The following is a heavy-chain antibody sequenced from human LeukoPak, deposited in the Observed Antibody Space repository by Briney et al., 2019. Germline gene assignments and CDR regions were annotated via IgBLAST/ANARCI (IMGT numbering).Heavy chain of an antibody. CDR2: IGTSDTHT. V-gene: IGHV3-11*01. CDR3: ARDGRLDY. J-gene: IGHJ4*02. Sequence: PGGPLRLSCVASRFTFSDYYMSWIRQAPGKGLEWISYIGTSDTHTYYADSVKGRFTISRDNAKNSLFLQMDSPTADDTAMYYCARDGRLDYWGQGTLVTVSS. CDR1: RFTFSDYY.